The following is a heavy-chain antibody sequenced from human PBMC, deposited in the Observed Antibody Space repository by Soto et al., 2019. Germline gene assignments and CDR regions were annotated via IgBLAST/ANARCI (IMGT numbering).Heavy chain of an antibody. Sequence: YLTVSSKASGYSFTTYCISWVRQMPGKGLEWMGRSEPSYASTSYGPSFQSHVTSSAAKSISTAYLQWSSLKTSATPMYYWAGGGVDEHSDYLQNRGQGPLVTPSS. D-gene: IGHD2-15*01. CDR1: GYSFTTYC. CDR3: AGGGVDEHSDYLQN. CDR2: SEPSYAST. V-gene: IGHV5-10-1*01. J-gene: IGHJ1*01.